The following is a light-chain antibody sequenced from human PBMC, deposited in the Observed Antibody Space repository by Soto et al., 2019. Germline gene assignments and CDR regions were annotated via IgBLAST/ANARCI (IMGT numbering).Light chain of an antibody. V-gene: IGKV2-28*01. J-gene: IGKJ4*01. CDR2: LAS. CDR3: IQTLQTPLT. CDR1: QSLLPNKGYNH. Sequence: DILVTQSPLSLPFTPLDPSSISCRSSQSLLPNKGYNHLDWYLQKPAQSPHLLIYLASNGAAGVLPRFSSSGSGTDFTLKISRVEAEDVGVYYCIQTLQTPLTFGGGTKVDI.